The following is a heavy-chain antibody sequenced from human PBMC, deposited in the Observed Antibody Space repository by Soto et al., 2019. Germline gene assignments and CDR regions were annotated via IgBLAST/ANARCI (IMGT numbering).Heavy chain of an antibody. V-gene: IGHV1-18*01. CDR3: ARVLRGLGYCSGGSCYYYFDY. CDR2: ISAYNGNT. D-gene: IGHD2-15*01. CDR1: GYTFTSYG. Sequence: QVQLVQSGAEVKKPGASVKVSCKASGYTFTSYGISWVRQAPGQGLEWMGWISAYNGNTNYAQKLQGRVTMTTDTSTSTAYMELRSLRSDDTAVYYCARVLRGLGYCSGGSCYYYFDYWGQGTLVTVSS. J-gene: IGHJ4*02.